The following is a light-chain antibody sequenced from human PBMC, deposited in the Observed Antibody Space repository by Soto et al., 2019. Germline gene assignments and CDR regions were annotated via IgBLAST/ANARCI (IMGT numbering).Light chain of an antibody. CDR2: LEGSGGY. V-gene: IGLV4-60*03. J-gene: IGLJ1*01. Sequence: QSVLTQSSSASASLGSSVKLTCTLSSGHSSYIIAWHQQQPGKAPRYLMKLEGSGGYNKGSGVPDRFSGSSSGADRYLTISNLQSEDEADYYCETWDSNTRVFGTGTKLTVL. CDR1: SGHSSYI. CDR3: ETWDSNTRV.